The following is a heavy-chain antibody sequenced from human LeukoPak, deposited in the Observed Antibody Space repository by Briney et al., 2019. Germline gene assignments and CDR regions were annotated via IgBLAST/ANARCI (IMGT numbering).Heavy chain of an antibody. D-gene: IGHD2-15*01. CDR1: GFTFSSYS. Sequence: GGSLRLSCAASGFTFSSYSMNWVRQAPGKGLEWASYISSSSSTIYYADSVKGRFTISRDNAKNSLYLQMNSLRAEDTAVYYCARPYCSGGSCYSDYWGQGTLVTVSS. J-gene: IGHJ4*02. CDR2: ISSSSSTI. CDR3: ARPYCSGGSCYSDY. V-gene: IGHV3-48*01.